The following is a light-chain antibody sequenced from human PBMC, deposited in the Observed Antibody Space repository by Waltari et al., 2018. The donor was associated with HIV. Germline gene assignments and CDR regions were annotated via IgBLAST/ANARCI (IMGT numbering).Light chain of an antibody. J-gene: IGLJ3*02. V-gene: IGLV1-44*01. CDR1: TSNIGSNT. CDR2: TNN. Sequence: QSVLTQPPSASETPGQRVTISCSGSTSNIGSNTVNWYQQLPGTAPKLLIYTNNQLPSGVPDRFAGSKYGTSASLAISGLQSEDEAHYYCAAWDDSVNGWVFGGGTKLTVL. CDR3: AAWDDSVNGWV.